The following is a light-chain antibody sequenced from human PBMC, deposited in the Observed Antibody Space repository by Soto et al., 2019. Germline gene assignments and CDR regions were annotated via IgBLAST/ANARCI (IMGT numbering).Light chain of an antibody. CDR1: QSISSW. CDR3: QQYNSYSRT. J-gene: IGKJ1*01. CDR2: DAS. Sequence: TQSPSTLSASVGDIVTITCRASQSISSWLAWYQQKPGKAPKLLIFDASSLESGVPSRFSGSGSGTEFTLTISSLQPDDFATYYCQQYNSYSRTFGQGTKVDIK. V-gene: IGKV1-5*01.